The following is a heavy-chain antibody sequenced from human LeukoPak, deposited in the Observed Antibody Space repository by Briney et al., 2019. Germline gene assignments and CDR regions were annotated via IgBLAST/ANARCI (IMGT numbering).Heavy chain of an antibody. CDR1: GYSISSGYY. CDR2: IHHSGST. D-gene: IGHD6-13*01. Sequence: SETLSLTCTVSGYSISSGYYWGWIRQPPGKGLEWIGSIHHSGSTYYNPSLKSRVTISVDTSKNQFSLKLSSVTAADTAVYYCARVIAAAGTTDYWGQGTLVTVSS. J-gene: IGHJ4*02. V-gene: IGHV4-38-2*02. CDR3: ARVIAAAGTTDY.